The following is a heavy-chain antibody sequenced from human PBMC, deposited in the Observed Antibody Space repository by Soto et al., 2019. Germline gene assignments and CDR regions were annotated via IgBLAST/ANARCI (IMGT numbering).Heavy chain of an antibody. J-gene: IGHJ4*02. Sequence: QVQLVESGGGVVQPGRSLRLSCAASGFTFSSYGMHWVRQAPGKGLEWVAVISYDGSNKYYADSVKGRFTISRDNSKNTLYLQMNSLRAEDTAVYYCAKDGVGATDYWGQGTLVTVSS. CDR3: AKDGVGATDY. D-gene: IGHD1-26*01. CDR1: GFTFSSYG. CDR2: ISYDGSNK. V-gene: IGHV3-30*18.